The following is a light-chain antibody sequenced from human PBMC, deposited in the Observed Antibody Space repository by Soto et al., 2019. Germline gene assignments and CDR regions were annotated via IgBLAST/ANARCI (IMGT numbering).Light chain of an antibody. CDR3: QQYYSYPRT. Sequence: EIVLTQSPGPLSLSPGERGTLSCRASQSVSSGYLAWYQQKPGQAPRLLIYDASSRATGIPDRFSGSGSGTDFTLTISCLQSEDFATYYCQQYYSYPRTFGQGTKVDI. V-gene: IGKV3-20*01. CDR1: QSVSSGY. J-gene: IGKJ1*01. CDR2: DAS.